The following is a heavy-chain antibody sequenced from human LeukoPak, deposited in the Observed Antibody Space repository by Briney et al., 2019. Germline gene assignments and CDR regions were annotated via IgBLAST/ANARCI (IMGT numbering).Heavy chain of an antibody. CDR1: GYTFTGYY. CDR3: ARDWRLRYYFDY. V-gene: IGHV1-2*02. Sequence: ASVKVSCKASGYTFTGYYMHWVRQAPGQGLEWMGWINPNSGGTNYAQKFQGRVTMTRDTSISTAYMELSRLRSDDTAVYYRARDWRLRYYFDYWGQGTLVTVSS. J-gene: IGHJ4*02. CDR2: INPNSGGT.